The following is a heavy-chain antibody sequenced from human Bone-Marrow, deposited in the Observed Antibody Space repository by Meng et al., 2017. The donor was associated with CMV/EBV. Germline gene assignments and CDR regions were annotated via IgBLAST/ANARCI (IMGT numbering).Heavy chain of an antibody. CDR2: IKEDGREK. J-gene: IGHJ4*02. Sequence: GESLKISCAASRFTFSNYWMSWVRQAPGKGLEWVANIKEDGREKYYVDSVKGRFSISRDNAKNSLYLQMNSLTAEDTAVYFCARMGLLEWLLPYYLDYWGQGTLVPSPQ. D-gene: IGHD3-3*01. CDR1: RFTFSNYW. V-gene: IGHV3-7*01. CDR3: ARMGLLEWLLPYYLDY.